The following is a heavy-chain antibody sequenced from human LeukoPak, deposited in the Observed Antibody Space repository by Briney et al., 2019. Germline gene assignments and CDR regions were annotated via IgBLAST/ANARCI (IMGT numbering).Heavy chain of an antibody. V-gene: IGHV3-23*01. CDR2: ISGSGGTT. CDR1: GFTFSSYA. D-gene: IGHD2-2*01. CDR3: ATTILTSSLDY. J-gene: IGHJ4*02. Sequence: PGGSLRLSCAASGFTFSSYAMSWVRQAPEKGLEWVSTISGSGGTTYYADSVKGRFTISRDNSKNTLYLQMNSLRAEDTAVYYCATTILTSSLDYWGQGTLVTVSS.